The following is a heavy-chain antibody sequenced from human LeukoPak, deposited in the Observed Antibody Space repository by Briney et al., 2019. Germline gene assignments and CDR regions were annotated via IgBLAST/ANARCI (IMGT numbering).Heavy chain of an antibody. D-gene: IGHD1-1*01. J-gene: IGHJ4*02. CDR2: INPNSGGT. Sequence: ASVKVSCKASGYTFTGYYMHWVRQAPGQGLEWMGWINPNSGGTNYAQRFQGRVTMTRDTSSSTAYMELSRLRSDDTAMFYCASTTGLDDWGQGTLATVSS. CDR1: GYTFTGYY. CDR3: ASTTGLDD. V-gene: IGHV1-2*02.